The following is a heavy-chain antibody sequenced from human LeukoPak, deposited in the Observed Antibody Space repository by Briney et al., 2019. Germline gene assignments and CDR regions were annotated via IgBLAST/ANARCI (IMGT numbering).Heavy chain of an antibody. V-gene: IGHV4-30-2*01. CDR2: YHSGST. J-gene: IGHJ4*02. Sequence: YHSGSTYYNPSLKSRVTISVDRSKNQFSLKLSSVTAADTAVYYCARGPPPNWGSYYFDYWGQGTLVTVSS. CDR3: ARGPPPNWGSYYFDY. D-gene: IGHD7-27*01.